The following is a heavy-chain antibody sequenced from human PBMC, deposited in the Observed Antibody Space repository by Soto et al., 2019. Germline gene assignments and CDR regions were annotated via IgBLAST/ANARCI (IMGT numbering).Heavy chain of an antibody. CDR2: ISWNGDTK. Sequence: EVQLVESGGGLVQPGRSLRLSCAASGFIFDDYGMHWVRQAPGKGLEWVSGISWNGDTKGYADSVKGRFTISRDNAKNXXYLQMNSLRVEDTALYYCAKGRSYASGLGHSWFDPGGQGTLVTVSS. J-gene: IGHJ5*02. CDR3: AKGRSYASGLGHSWFDP. V-gene: IGHV3-9*01. D-gene: IGHD3-10*01. CDR1: GFIFDDYG.